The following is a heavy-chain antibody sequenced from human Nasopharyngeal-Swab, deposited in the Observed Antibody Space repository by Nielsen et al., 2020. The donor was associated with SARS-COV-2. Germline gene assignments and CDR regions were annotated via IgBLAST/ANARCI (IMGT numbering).Heavy chain of an antibody. Sequence: SVTVSCKPSGGTFNSYAFSWVRQAPGQGLEWMGRFIPVFGTTNYAQDFQGRVTITADKSTATAYMQLSSLRSEDTAVYYCARESGSSQYSAYYMDVWGKGTAVTVSS. V-gene: IGHV1-69*06. CDR3: ARESGSSQYSAYYMDV. D-gene: IGHD2-15*01. CDR1: GGTFNSYA. J-gene: IGHJ6*03. CDR2: FIPVFGTT.